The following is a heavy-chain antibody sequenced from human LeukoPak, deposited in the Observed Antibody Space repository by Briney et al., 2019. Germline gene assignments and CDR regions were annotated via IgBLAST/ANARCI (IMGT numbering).Heavy chain of an antibody. D-gene: IGHD3-10*01. Sequence: PSETLSLTCTVSGGSISSGDYYRNWIRQHPEKSLEWIGYIFYSGSAYYNPSLKSRVTISVDTSKNQFSLKLSSVTAADTAVYYCARGSTLIRGFDYWGQGTLVTVSS. V-gene: IGHV4-31*03. CDR1: GGSISSGDYY. CDR2: IFYSGSA. J-gene: IGHJ4*02. CDR3: ARGSTLIRGFDY.